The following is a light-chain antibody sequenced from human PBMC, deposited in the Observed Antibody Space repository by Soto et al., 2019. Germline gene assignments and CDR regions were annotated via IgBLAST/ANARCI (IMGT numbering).Light chain of an antibody. J-gene: IGKJ1*01. Sequence: DIQMTQSPSSLSASIGDRVTITCRASRNIDKNLNWYQQKPGKAPTLLIYATSALQNGVPSRLSGSGSGADFTLAVYWLQPEDFGVYVFQQSYRSPWTLG. CDR3: QQSYRSPWT. CDR1: RNIDKN. CDR2: ATS. V-gene: IGKV1-39*01.